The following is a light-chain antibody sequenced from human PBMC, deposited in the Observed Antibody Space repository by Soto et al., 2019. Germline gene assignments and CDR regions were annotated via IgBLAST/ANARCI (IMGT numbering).Light chain of an antibody. CDR2: EAS. CDR3: QQRSNWPPWT. V-gene: IGKV3-11*01. J-gene: IGKJ1*01. Sequence: IVLTQSPATLSLSPGERATLSCRASQSVSSYLAWYQQKPGQAPRLLIYEASDTATGIPARFSGSGSGTDFTLTISSLEPDDVAVDYCQQRSNWPPWTFGQGTKVDI. CDR1: QSVSSY.